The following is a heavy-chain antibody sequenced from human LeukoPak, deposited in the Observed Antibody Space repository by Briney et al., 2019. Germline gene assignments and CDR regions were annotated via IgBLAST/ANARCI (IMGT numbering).Heavy chain of an antibody. D-gene: IGHD6-13*01. CDR2: INAGNGNS. CDR3: ARGPRAAADDY. CDR1: GYTFINFA. J-gene: IGHJ4*02. Sequence: ASVKVSCKASGYTFINFAINWGRQAPGQRPEWMGWINAGNGNSKYSQKFQGRVTITRDTSASTAYMELSSLTSEDTAVYYCARGPRAAADDYWGQGTLVTVSS. V-gene: IGHV1-3*01.